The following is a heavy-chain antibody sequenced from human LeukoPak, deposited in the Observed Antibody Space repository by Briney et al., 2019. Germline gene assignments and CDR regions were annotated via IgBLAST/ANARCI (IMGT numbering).Heavy chain of an antibody. CDR1: GGSISSYY. V-gene: IGHV4-34*01. J-gene: IGHJ3*01. Sequence: PSETLSLTCTVSGGSISSYYWSWIRQPPGKGLEWIGEIDHSGSTNYNPYLQSRVTISLDTSKNQFSLKLSSVTAADTAVYYCTRAPYLSSGSWGQGILVAVSS. CDR3: TRAPYLSSGS. D-gene: IGHD3-22*01. CDR2: IDHSGST.